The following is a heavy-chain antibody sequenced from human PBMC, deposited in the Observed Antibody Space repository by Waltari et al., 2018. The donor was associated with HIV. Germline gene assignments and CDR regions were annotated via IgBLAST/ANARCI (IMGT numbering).Heavy chain of an antibody. V-gene: IGHV3-74*01. D-gene: IGHD2-15*01. CDR3: TRDDPGPTPIDF. J-gene: IGHJ4*02. CDR2: IGPDGANV. CDR1: GFRSNQYW. Sequence: VQLAKSGGGLVQPGGSLRLSCLASGFRSNQYWRHWVRQAPGKGLIWVAKIGPDGANVRYADSVKGRFIISRDNAKNTLYLQMNSLRAEDTAVYYCTRDDPGPTPIDFWGQGTLVTVSP.